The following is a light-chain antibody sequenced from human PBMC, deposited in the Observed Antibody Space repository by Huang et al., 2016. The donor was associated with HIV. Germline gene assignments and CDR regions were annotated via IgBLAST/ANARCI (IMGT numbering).Light chain of an antibody. CDR3: QQYNNRPPWT. CDR1: QSVTSN. V-gene: IGKV3-15*01. Sequence: EIVMTQSPATLSVSPGERATRSFRSSQSVTSNLAWYQQKPGQAPRLLIYGASTRATGIPARLSGSGAGEEFTLTISSLQSEEFAIYYCQQYNNRPPWTFGQGTKVEIK. J-gene: IGKJ1*01. CDR2: GAS.